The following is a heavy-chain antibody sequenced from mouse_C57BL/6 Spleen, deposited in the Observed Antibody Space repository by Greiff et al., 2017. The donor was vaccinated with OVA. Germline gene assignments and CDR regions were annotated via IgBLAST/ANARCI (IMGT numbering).Heavy chain of an antibody. J-gene: IGHJ2*01. Sequence: VQLQQSGPELVKPGASVKMSCKASGYTFTDYNMHWVKQSHGKSLEWIGYINPNNGGTSYNQKFKGKATLTVNKSSSTAYMELHSLTSEDSAVYYCASENYYGSRFFDYWGQGTTLTVSS. CDR3: ASENYYGSRFFDY. D-gene: IGHD1-1*01. V-gene: IGHV1-22*01. CDR2: INPNNGGT. CDR1: GYTFTDYN.